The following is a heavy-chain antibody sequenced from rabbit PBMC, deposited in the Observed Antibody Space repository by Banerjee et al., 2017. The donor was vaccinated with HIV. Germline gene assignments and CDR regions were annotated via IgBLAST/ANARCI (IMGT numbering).Heavy chain of an antibody. CDR3: VRDADSNYYTRMDH. J-gene: IGHJ3*01. Sequence: EQLVESGGGLVQPGGSLKLSCKASGFDFSSYGVSWVRQAPGKGMEWIGYITYGGSALDANWAKGRFNISRTPNTVDLKMTSLTVADTATYFCVRDADSNYYTRMDHWGQGALVTV. CDR1: GFDFSSYG. CDR2: ITYGGSA. V-gene: IGHV1S21*01. D-gene: IGHD8-1*01.